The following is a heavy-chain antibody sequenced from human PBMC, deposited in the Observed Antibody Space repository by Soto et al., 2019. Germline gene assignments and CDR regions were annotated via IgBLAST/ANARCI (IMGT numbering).Heavy chain of an antibody. V-gene: IGHV1-18*01. D-gene: IGHD2-21*02. CDR1: GYTFANYG. J-gene: IGHJ4*02. CDR3: ARVVDQQVTRPDFDD. Sequence: QVQLVQSGAEVKKPGASVKVSCKASGYTFANYGVSWVRQAPGQGLEWMGWISAYNGDTNYAQKLQGRVTMTTDTATSRAYMELRSLRSDDTAVYYCARVVDQQVTRPDFDDGGQGTLVTVSS. CDR2: ISAYNGDT.